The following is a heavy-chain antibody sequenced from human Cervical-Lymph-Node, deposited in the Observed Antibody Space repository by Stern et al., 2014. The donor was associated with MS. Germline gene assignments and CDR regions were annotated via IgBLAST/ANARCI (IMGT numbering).Heavy chain of an antibody. Sequence: VQLEESGAEVKKPGASVKVSCTASGHSFNSHAITWVRQVPAPGLARVGWINSYNGNTNSEQKLQGRVPMTSETSTSKPYMELMSLRFDDTAVYYCATDMGFEAAAHDYWGQGTLVTVSS. J-gene: IGHJ4*02. CDR1: GHSFNSHA. V-gene: IGHV1-18*01. CDR2: INSYNGNT. D-gene: IGHD6-13*01. CDR3: ATDMGFEAAAHDY.